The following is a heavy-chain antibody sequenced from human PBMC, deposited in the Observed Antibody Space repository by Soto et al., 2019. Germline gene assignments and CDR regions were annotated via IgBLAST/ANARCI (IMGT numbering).Heavy chain of an antibody. J-gene: IGHJ5*02. CDR3: AREVSGYSYENRFHP. V-gene: IGHV3-74*01. CDR2: INSDGRST. Sequence: GGSLRLSCAASGFTLSNYWMHWVRQAPGKGLVWVSRINSDGRSTSYADSVKGRFTISRDNAKNTLYLQMNSLRAEDTAVYYCAREVSGYSYENRFHPWGQGTLVTVSS. CDR1: GFTLSNYW. D-gene: IGHD5-18*01.